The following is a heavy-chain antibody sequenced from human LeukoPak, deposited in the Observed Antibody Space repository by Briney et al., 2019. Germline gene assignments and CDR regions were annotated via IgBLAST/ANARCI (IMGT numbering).Heavy chain of an antibody. Sequence: GGSLRLSSAASGFTFRSYSMHWVRQAPGKGLEWVSSISSSSSYIYYADSVKGRFTISRDNAKNSLYLQMNSLRAEDTAVYYCARDGYVSGGYYPDYWGQRTLVTVSS. CDR2: ISSSSSYI. D-gene: IGHD3-22*01. J-gene: IGHJ4*02. CDR3: ARDGYVSGGYYPDY. V-gene: IGHV3-21*01. CDR1: GFTFRSYS.